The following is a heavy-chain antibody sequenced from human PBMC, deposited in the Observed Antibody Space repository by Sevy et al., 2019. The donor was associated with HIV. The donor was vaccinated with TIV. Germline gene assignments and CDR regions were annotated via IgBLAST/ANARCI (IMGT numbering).Heavy chain of an antibody. CDR2: ISVYNGKI. CDR1: GYTFTSFG. Sequence: ASVKVSCKASGYTFTSFGISWVRQAPGQGLELVGWISVYNGKINYAQNFQGRVTMTTDTSTRTAYMELKSLRSDDTAVYYCARRGAFDFDTSGFLSPWGQGTLVTVSS. CDR3: ARRGAFDFDTSGFLSP. V-gene: IGHV1-18*01. D-gene: IGHD3-22*01. J-gene: IGHJ5*02.